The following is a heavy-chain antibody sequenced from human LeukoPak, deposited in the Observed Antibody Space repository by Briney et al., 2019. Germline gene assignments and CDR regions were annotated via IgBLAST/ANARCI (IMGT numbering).Heavy chain of an antibody. Sequence: GGSLRLSCAASVFTFSNSAMSWVRQAPGKGLEWVSTISAGGGSTYYADSVKGRFTISRDNSKNTLYLQMNSLRAEDTAVYYCAKRGPAWERPTAWFDPWAQGTLVTVSS. V-gene: IGHV3-23*01. J-gene: IGHJ5*02. CDR3: AKRGPAWERPTAWFDP. D-gene: IGHD1-26*01. CDR2: ISAGGGST. CDR1: VFTFSNSA.